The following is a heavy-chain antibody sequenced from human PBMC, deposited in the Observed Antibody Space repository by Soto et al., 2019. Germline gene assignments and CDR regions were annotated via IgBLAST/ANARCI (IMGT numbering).Heavy chain of an antibody. J-gene: IGHJ4*02. D-gene: IGHD2-8*02. Sequence: HEHLVQSGVAVKRTGASLKVSCKASGYRFTGYYIHWLRQAPGQGLEWMGWINPDCGATNYAQNFQGRVTLTSDTSISTASMHLTSLTSDDTAVYYCARGDYGTGGYPFPYFDYWGQGTLVIVSS. CDR3: ARGDYGTGGYPFPYFDY. V-gene: IGHV1-2*02. CDR1: GYRFTGYY. CDR2: INPDCGAT.